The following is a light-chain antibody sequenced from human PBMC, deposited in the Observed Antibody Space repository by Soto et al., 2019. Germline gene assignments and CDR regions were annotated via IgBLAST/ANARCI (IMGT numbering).Light chain of an antibody. V-gene: IGKV3-20*01. CDR3: QQYGSSPRT. CDR2: GAS. Sequence: GLTKSPGTLSLSQGERATLSCRASQSVSSSYLAWYQQKPGQAPRLLIYGASSRATGIPDRFSGSGSGTDFTLTISRLEPEDFAVYYCQQYGSSPRTFGQGTKV. CDR1: QSVSSSY. J-gene: IGKJ1*01.